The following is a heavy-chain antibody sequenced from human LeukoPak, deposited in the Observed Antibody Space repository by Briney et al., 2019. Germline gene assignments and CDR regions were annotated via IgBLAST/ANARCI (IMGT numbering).Heavy chain of an antibody. Sequence: PGGSLRLSCAASGLTFSNYAMAWVRQAPGKGLEWVSAIGANGVYTYYADSVKGRFTVSRDNSKSTLYLQMSSLRAEDTALYHCAKGATIGWFPFDSWGQGTLDTVSS. V-gene: IGHV3-23*01. CDR2: IGANGVYT. CDR3: AKGATIGWFPFDS. CDR1: GLTFSNYA. J-gene: IGHJ4*02. D-gene: IGHD6-19*01.